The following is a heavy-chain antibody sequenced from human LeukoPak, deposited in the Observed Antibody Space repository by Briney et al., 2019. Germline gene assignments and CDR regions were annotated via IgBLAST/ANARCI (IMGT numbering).Heavy chain of an antibody. Sequence: GGSLRLSCAASGFSFRSHGMTWVRQAPGKGLEWVSAIGTAGDTYYPGSVKGRFTISRENAKNSLYLQMNSLRAGDTAVYYCARSYRKDDAFDIWGQGTMVTVSS. CDR1: GFSFRSHG. CDR3: ARSYRKDDAFDI. D-gene: IGHD3-16*02. V-gene: IGHV3-13*01. J-gene: IGHJ3*02. CDR2: IGTAGDT.